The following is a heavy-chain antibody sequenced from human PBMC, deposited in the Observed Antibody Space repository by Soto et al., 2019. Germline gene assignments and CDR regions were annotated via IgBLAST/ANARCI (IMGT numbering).Heavy chain of an antibody. J-gene: IGHJ4*02. CDR3: ARAGSGDSSGYYLGYFDY. V-gene: IGHV1-69*13. CDR1: GGTFSSYT. D-gene: IGHD3-22*01. CDR2: IIPIFGTA. Sequence: RASVKVSCKASGGTFSSYTISWVRQAPGQGLEWMGGIIPIFGTANYAQKFQGRVTITADESTSTAYMELSSLRSEDTAVYYCARAGSGDSSGYYLGYFDYWGQGTLVTVSS.